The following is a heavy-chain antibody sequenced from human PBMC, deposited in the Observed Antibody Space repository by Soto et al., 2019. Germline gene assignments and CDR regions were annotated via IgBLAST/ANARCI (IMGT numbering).Heavy chain of an antibody. CDR2: INPSGGST. D-gene: IGHD5-12*01. CDR3: ARDFRMATITDYYYGMDV. Sequence: GPSVKVSCKASGYTFTSYYMHWVRQAPGQGLEWMGIINPSGGSTSYAQKFQGRVTMTRDTSTSTVYMELSSLRSEDTAVYYCARDFRMATITDYYYGMDVWGQGTTVTVSS. V-gene: IGHV1-46*01. J-gene: IGHJ6*02. CDR1: GYTFTSYY.